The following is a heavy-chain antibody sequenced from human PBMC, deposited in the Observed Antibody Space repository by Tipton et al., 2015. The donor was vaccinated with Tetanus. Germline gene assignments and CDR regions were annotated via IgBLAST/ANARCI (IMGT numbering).Heavy chain of an antibody. J-gene: IGHJ6*02. CDR3: ARVLEYQLLFPPPYGMDV. Sequence: SLRLSCAASGFTFSSYWMSWVRQAPGKGLEWVANIKQDGSEKYYVDSVKGRFTISRDNAKNSLYLQMNSLRAEDTAVYYCARVLEYQLLFPPPYGMDVWGQGTTVTVSS. V-gene: IGHV3-7*01. D-gene: IGHD2-2*01. CDR2: IKQDGSEK. CDR1: GFTFSSYW.